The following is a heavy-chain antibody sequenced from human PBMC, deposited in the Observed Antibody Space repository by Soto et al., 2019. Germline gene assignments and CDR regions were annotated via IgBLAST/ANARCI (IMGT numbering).Heavy chain of an antibody. D-gene: IGHD2-15*01. CDR1: GFTFSSYT. CDR2: ISRSSSYI. CDR3: RAATGAY. V-gene: IGHV3-21*04. Sequence: EVQLVESGGGLVKPGGSLRLFYAASGFTFSSYTMNWVRQAPGKGLEWVSSISRSSSYIYFADSVKGRFTISRDNAKNSLYLQMNSLRAEDTAVYYCRAATGAYWGQGTLVTVSS. J-gene: IGHJ4*02.